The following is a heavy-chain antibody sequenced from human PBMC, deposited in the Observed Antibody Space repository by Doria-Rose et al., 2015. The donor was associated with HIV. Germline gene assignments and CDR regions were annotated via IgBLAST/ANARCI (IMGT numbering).Heavy chain of an antibody. J-gene: IGHJ3*02. CDR2: IWYDGSNK. Sequence: IHWVRQAPGKGLEWVAVIWYDGSNKYYADSVKGRFSISRDNSKNTLYLQMNSLRAEDTAVYYCARGRADYYDSSGSDAFDIWGQGTMVTVSS. CDR3: ARGRADYYDSSGSDAFDI. D-gene: IGHD3-22*01. V-gene: IGHV3-33*01.